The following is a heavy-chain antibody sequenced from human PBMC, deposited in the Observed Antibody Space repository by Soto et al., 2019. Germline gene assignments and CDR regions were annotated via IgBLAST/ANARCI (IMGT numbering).Heavy chain of an antibody. V-gene: IGHV4-34*01. CDR3: ARVRASIFGVVLRAMGPRYMDV. D-gene: IGHD3-3*01. Sequence: SDTLCLTCAVYGGSFSGYDWSWIRQPPGKGLEWIGEINHSGSTNYNPSLKSRVTISVDTSKNQFSLKLSSVTAADTAVYYCARVRASIFGVVLRAMGPRYMDVWGKGTTVTVSS. CDR1: GGSFSGYD. J-gene: IGHJ6*03. CDR2: INHSGST.